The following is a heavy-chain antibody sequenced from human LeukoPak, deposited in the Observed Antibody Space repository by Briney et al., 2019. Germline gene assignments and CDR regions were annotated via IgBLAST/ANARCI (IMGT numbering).Heavy chain of an antibody. Sequence: GASVKVSCKASGYTFTGYYMHWVRQAPGQGLEWMGRINPNSGGTNYAQKFQGRVTMTRDTSISTAYMELSRLRSDDTAVYYCARGTYYYDSSGYYWHYWGQGTLVTVSS. J-gene: IGHJ4*02. CDR3: ARGTYYYDSSGYYWHY. D-gene: IGHD3-22*01. V-gene: IGHV1-2*06. CDR1: GYTFTGYY. CDR2: INPNSGGT.